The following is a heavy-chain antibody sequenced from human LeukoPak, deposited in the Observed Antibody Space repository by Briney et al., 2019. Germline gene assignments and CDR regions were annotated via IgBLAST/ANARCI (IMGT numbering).Heavy chain of an antibody. CDR3: AKGSCSSTSCHFDY. CDR2: ISWNSGSI. V-gene: IGHV3-9*01. D-gene: IGHD2-2*01. J-gene: IGHJ4*02. CDR1: GFTFDDYA. Sequence: GGSLRLSCAASGFTFDDYAMHWVRQVPGKGLEWVSGISWNSGSIDYADSVKGRFTISRDNAKNSPHLQMDSLRTEDTAFYYCAKGSCSSTSCHFDYWGQGTLVTVSS.